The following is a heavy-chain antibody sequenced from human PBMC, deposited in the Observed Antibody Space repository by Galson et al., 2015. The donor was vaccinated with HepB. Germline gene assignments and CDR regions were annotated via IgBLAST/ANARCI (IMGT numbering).Heavy chain of an antibody. V-gene: IGHV3-9*01. D-gene: IGHD3-9*01. CDR2: ITWNSGGT. CDR1: GFTFDDHD. Sequence: SLRLSCAASGFTFDDHDMHWVRQAPGKGLEWVSGITWNSGGTGYADSVKGRFTISRDNAKNSLYLQMNSLSAEDTAFYYCAKDMRVRSVWFLFPLDYWGQGTLVTVSS. J-gene: IGHJ4*02. CDR3: AKDMRVRSVWFLFPLDY.